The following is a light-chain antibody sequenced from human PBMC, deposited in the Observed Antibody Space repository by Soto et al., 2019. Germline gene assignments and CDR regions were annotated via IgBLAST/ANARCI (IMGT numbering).Light chain of an antibody. J-gene: IGKJ1*01. CDR3: QQYNTGQGT. CDR1: QSVSSN. Sequence: EIVMTQSPATLSVSPGERATLSCRASQSVSSNLAWYQQKPGQAPRLLIYGASTRATGIPARFSGSGSGTEFTLTISSLQSEDFAVYYCQQYNTGQGTFGQGTKVEIK. V-gene: IGKV3-15*01. CDR2: GAS.